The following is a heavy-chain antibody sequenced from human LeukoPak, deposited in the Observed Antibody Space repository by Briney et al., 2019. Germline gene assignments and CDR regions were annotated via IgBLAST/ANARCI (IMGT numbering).Heavy chain of an antibody. D-gene: IGHD6-19*01. V-gene: IGHV3-30*02. Sequence: GGSLRLSCAASGFTFSTYGMLWVRQAPGKGLEWVALTWREGSDKYADSVKGRFAISRDNSKNTLFLQMNSLRPEDTAVYYCARVGTQQWLLYVGVYWGQGTLVSVSS. CDR2: TWREGSDK. CDR1: GFTFSTYG. CDR3: ARVGTQQWLLYVGVY. J-gene: IGHJ4*02.